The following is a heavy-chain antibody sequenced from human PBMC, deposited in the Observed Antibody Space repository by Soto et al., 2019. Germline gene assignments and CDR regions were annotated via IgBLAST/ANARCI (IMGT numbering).Heavy chain of an antibody. Sequence: SETLSLTCTVSGDSISNSNYYWGWIRQPPGKGLEWIANIYYSGITYCNPSLKSRVAISVDTSKNQFSLKLSSVTAADTAIYYCARSNSGYYKWFDPWGQGTLVTVS. CDR2: IYYSGIT. V-gene: IGHV4-39*01. J-gene: IGHJ5*02. D-gene: IGHD3-22*01. CDR3: ARSNSGYYKWFDP. CDR1: GDSISNSNYY.